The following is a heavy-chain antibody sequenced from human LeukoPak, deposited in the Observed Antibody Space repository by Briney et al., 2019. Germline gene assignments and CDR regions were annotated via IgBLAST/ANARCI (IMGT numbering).Heavy chain of an antibody. CDR2: IKQDGSEQ. CDR1: GFTFTNYW. Sequence: GGSLRLSCAASGFTFTNYWMSWVRQSPGKGLEWVANIKQDGSEQDYLDSMKGRFTISRDNAKNSVYLQLNSLGVEDTAVYYCARDRGIAARKRGAQEAFDIWGQGTMVTVSS. V-gene: IGHV3-7*01. D-gene: IGHD6-6*01. J-gene: IGHJ3*02. CDR3: ARDRGIAARKRGAQEAFDI.